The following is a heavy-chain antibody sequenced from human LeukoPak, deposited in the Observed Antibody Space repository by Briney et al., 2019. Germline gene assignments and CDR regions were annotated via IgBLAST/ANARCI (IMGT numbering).Heavy chain of an antibody. Sequence: SETLSLTCTVSGGSISGYYWSWIRQPPGKGLEWIGYIYYTGSTNYNPSLKSRVTMSVDTSKNQFSLNLRSVTPEDTAVYYCARNLIPEQLVLNFWGQGTLVTVSS. J-gene: IGHJ4*02. CDR2: IYYTGST. D-gene: IGHD6-13*01. CDR1: GGSISGYY. V-gene: IGHV4-59*01. CDR3: ARNLIPEQLVLNF.